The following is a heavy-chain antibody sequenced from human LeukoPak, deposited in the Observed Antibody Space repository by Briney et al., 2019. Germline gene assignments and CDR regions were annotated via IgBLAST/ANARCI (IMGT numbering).Heavy chain of an antibody. CDR3: ARFQKSRKSVASAVDC. J-gene: IGHJ4*02. Sequence: GGSLRLSCAASGFTFSSYWMSWVRQAPGKGLEWVSSISSSSSYIFYADSVRGRFSISRDNAKNSLYLQMNSLRAEDTAVYYCARFQKSRKSVASAVDCWGQGTVVIVSS. D-gene: IGHD5-12*01. CDR2: ISSSSSYI. CDR1: GFTFSSYW. V-gene: IGHV3-21*01.